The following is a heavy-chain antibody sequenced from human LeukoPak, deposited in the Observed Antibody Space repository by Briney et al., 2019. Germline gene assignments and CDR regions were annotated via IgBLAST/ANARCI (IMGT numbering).Heavy chain of an antibody. CDR2: IYSGGST. CDR1: GFTVSSNY. J-gene: IGHJ3*02. CDR3: ARDSSGYSDRFDI. D-gene: IGHD3-22*01. V-gene: IGHV3-53*01. Sequence: GGSLRLSCAASGFTVSSNYMSWVRQAPGGGLEWVSVIYSGGSTYYADSVKGRFTISRDNSKNTLYLQMNSLRAEDTAVYYCARDSSGYSDRFDIWGQGTMVTVSS.